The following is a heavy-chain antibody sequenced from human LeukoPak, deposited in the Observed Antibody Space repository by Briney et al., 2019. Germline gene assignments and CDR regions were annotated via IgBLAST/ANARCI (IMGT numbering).Heavy chain of an antibody. D-gene: IGHD3-22*01. CDR1: GFTFSIYE. J-gene: IGHJ3*02. Sequence: GGSLRLSCAASGFTFSIYEMNWVRQAPGKGPEGVSYISRSGRTMYYAESVTSRFTISRDNAKNSLYLQMNSLRAEDTAVYYCARDYYDSSSYPGAFDIWGQGRMVTVSS. CDR3: ARDYYDSSSYPGAFDI. V-gene: IGHV3-48*03. CDR2: ISRSGRTM.